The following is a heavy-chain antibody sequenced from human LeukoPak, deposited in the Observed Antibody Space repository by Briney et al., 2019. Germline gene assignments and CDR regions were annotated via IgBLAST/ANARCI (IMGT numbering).Heavy chain of an antibody. Sequence: SETLFLTCAVYGGSFSGYYWSWIRQPPGKGLEWIGEINHSGSTNYNPSLKSRVTISVDTSKNQFSLKLSSVTAADTAVYYCARGGFVVVPAAIRGWFDPWGQGTLVTVSS. D-gene: IGHD2-2*02. V-gene: IGHV4-34*01. CDR1: GGSFSGYY. CDR2: INHSGST. CDR3: ARGGFVVVPAAIRGWFDP. J-gene: IGHJ5*02.